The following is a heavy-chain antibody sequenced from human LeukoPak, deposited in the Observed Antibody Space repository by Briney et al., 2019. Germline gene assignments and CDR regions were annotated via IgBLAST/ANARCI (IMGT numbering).Heavy chain of an antibody. J-gene: IGHJ5*02. CDR2: INGDGSST. D-gene: IGHD3-10*01. V-gene: IGHV3-74*01. CDR3: TTRSYWFDP. Sequence: GGSLRLSCAASGFTFSNYWMHWVRQAPGKGLVWVSCINGDGSSTRYADSVKGRFTISRDNAKSTLYLLMNSLRAEDTAVYYCTTRSYWFDPWGQGTLVTVSS. CDR1: GFTFSNYW.